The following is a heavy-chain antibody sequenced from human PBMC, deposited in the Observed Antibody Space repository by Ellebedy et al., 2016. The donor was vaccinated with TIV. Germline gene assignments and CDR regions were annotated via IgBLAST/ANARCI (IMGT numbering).Heavy chain of an antibody. CDR1: GFNFRSYT. CDR3: AKIKYGDYVEVAGLPSGIYYYYGMDV. Sequence: GGSLRLXCAASGFNFRSYTMNWVRQAPGKGLEWVSYISNSNNIIYYADSVKGRFTISRDNSKNTLYLQMNSLRAEDTAVYYCAKIKYGDYVEVAGLPSGIYYYYGMDVWGQGTTVTVSS. D-gene: IGHD4-17*01. CDR2: ISNSNNII. V-gene: IGHV3-48*01. J-gene: IGHJ6*02.